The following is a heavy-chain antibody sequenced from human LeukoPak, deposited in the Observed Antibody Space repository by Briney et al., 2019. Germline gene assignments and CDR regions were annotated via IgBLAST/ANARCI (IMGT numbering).Heavy chain of an antibody. CDR2: ISWNSGSI. V-gene: IGHV3-9*01. D-gene: IGHD3-16*02. CDR1: GFIFDDYG. CDR3: AKDYYVWGSYRLEYYFDY. J-gene: IGHJ4*02. Sequence: PGGSLRLSCAASGFIFDDYGMHWVRHAPGKGLEWVSGISWNSGSIDYADSVKGRFTISRDNAKNSLYLQMNSLRAEDTAVYYCAKDYYVWGSYRLEYYFDYWGQGTLVTVSS.